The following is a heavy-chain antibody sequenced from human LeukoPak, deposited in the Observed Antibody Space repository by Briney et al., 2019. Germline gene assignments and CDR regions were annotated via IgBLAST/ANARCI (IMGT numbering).Heavy chain of an antibody. V-gene: IGHV3-64*01. CDR2: ISSNGGST. CDR3: AKESSSLAFDY. CDR1: GFTFSNYA. Sequence: GGSLRLSCAASGFTFSNYAMHWVRQAPGKGLEYVSVISSNGGSTYFANSVKGRFTISRENSKNTLYLQMNSLRAEDTAVYYCAKESSSLAFDYWGQGTLVTVSS. J-gene: IGHJ4*02. D-gene: IGHD6-13*01.